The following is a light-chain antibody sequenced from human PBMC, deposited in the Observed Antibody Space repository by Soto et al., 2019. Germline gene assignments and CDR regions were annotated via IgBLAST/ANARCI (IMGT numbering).Light chain of an antibody. CDR3: QSYDSSTVV. CDR2: GNR. Sequence: QSVLTQLPSVSGAPGQRGTISCSGTTIGAGFDVHWYQQVPGTAPKLLIYGNRNRPSGVPDRFSASKSGTSASLAITGLQAEDEADYYCQSYDSSTVVFGGGTKVTVL. CDR1: TIGAGFD. V-gene: IGLV1-40*01. J-gene: IGLJ2*01.